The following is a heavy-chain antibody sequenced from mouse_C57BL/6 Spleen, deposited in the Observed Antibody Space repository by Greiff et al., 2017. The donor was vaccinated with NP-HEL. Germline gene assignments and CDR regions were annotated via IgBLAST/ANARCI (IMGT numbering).Heavy chain of an antibody. CDR1: GYAFTNYL. CDR2: INPGSGGT. CDR3: ARGRKTGYWYFDV. J-gene: IGHJ1*03. Sequence: QVQLKQSGAELVRPGTSVKVSCKASGYAFTNYLIEWVKQRPGQGLEWIGVINPGSGGTNYNEKFKGKATLTADKSSSTAYMQLSSLTSEDSAVYFCARGRKTGYWYFDVWGTGTTVTVSS. D-gene: IGHD4-1*01. V-gene: IGHV1-54*01.